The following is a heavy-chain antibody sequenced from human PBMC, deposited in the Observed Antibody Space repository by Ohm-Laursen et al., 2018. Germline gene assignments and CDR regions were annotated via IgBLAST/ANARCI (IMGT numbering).Heavy chain of an antibody. D-gene: IGHD3-10*02. Sequence: TQTLTLTSTVSGFSLTNTKMGVSWIRQPPGKALEWLAHLFSNDEKSYTTSLKSRLTISKDTSKSQVVLTMTNVDPVDTATYYCARIKGDVPFDYWGQGTLVTVSS. CDR3: ARIKGDVPFDY. CDR1: GFSLTNTKMG. CDR2: LFSNDEK. J-gene: IGHJ4*02. V-gene: IGHV2-26*01.